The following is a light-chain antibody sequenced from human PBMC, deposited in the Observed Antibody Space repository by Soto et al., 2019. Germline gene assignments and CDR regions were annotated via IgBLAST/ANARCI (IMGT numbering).Light chain of an antibody. J-gene: IGKJ4*01. CDR2: AAS. CDR1: QDIGSY. V-gene: IGKV1-27*01. CDR3: QKYDSAPLT. Sequence: DMQMAQSPSSLAASVGDTITITCRASQDIGSYLAWYQQKPGKVPKLLIYAASTLQPGVPSRFSGSDSASGSGTDFTLTINSLQPEDVATYYCQKYDSAPLTFGGGTKVEIK.